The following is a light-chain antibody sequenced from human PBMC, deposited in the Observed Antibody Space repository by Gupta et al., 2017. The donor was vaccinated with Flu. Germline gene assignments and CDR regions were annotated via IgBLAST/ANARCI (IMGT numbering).Light chain of an antibody. Sequence: GTGDLSSGERDTPSCWGSQSQSDNYLVWYQQRQAEPPRLLIFDAASRTTGVPDRCSGSGAGTEFSLTISRLEHEDFAVEYCQQLGSTPYTFGQGTKLEIK. J-gene: IGKJ2*01. CDR2: DAA. V-gene: IGKV3-20*01. CDR3: QQLGSTPYT. CDR1: QSQSDNY.